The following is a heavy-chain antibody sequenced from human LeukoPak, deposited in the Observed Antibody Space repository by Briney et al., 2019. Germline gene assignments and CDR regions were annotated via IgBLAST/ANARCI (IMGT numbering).Heavy chain of an antibody. CDR2: INSDGSTT. CDR3: ARPPYITVADPFDS. J-gene: IGHJ4*02. CDR1: GFTFSTYW. D-gene: IGHD6-19*01. Sequence: HPGGSLRLSCSASGFTFSTYWMHWVRQTPGKGLVWVSAINSDGSTTNYADSVKGRSTISRDNAKNTVYLQMDSLRAEDTSVYYCARPPYITVADPFDSWGQGTLVTVSS. V-gene: IGHV3-74*01.